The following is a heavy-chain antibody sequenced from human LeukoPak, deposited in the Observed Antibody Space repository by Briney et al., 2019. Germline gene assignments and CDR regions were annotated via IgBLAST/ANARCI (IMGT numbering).Heavy chain of an antibody. V-gene: IGHV4-59*01. J-gene: IGHJ5*02. D-gene: IGHD2/OR15-2a*01. CDR2: IYYSGAT. CDR1: GGSISTYY. Sequence: SETLSLTCTVSGGSISTYYWNWIRQPPGKGLEWIGYIYYSGATNCNPSLKSRVTISVDTSKNQFSLKLSSVTAADTAMYYCARLGTDKYLLLAKRWFDPWGQGTLVTVSS. CDR3: ARLGTDKYLLLAKRWFDP.